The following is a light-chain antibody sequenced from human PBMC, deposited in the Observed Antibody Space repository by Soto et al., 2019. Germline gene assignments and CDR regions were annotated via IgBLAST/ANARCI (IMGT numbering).Light chain of an antibody. J-gene: IGKJ2*01. V-gene: IGKV1-6*01. CDR1: QDIRKD. CDR2: GAS. Sequence: AIQMTQSPSSLSASVGDRVTITCRASQDIRKDLAWYQQKPGKAPQILIYGASTLQTGVASRFSGSGSATDFTLTICSLQPEDSAAYYCLQDYNYPFTFGQGTKVDIK. CDR3: LQDYNYPFT.